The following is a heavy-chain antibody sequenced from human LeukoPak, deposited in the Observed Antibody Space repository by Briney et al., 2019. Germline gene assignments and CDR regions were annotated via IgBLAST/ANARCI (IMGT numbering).Heavy chain of an antibody. V-gene: IGHV3-74*01. Sequence: PGGSLRLSCAASGFTFSAYWMHWVRQAPGKGXXXXXXXXSEGGSTTYADSVRGRFTISRDNARNTLYLQMNTLRAEDTAVYYCARDLELVYYDSSAYDYWGQGTLVTVSS. CDR1: GFTFSAYW. CDR2: XXSEGGST. CDR3: ARDLELVYYDSSAYDY. J-gene: IGHJ4*02. D-gene: IGHD3-22*01.